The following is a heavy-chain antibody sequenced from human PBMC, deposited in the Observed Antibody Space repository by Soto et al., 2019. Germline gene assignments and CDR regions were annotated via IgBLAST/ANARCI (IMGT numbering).Heavy chain of an antibody. CDR1: GGTFSSYA. J-gene: IGHJ3*02. CDR3: AREESGYDISGYMCFDI. Sequence: SVKVSCKASGGTFSSYAISWVRQAPGQGLEWMGGIIPIFGTANYAQKFQGRVTITADESTSTAYMELSSLRSEDTAVYYCAREESGYDISGYMCFDIWGQGTMVTVSS. CDR2: IIPIFGTA. V-gene: IGHV1-69*13. D-gene: IGHD3-22*01.